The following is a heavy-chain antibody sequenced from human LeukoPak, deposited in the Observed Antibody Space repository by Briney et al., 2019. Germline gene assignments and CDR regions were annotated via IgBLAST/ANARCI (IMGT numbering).Heavy chain of an antibody. V-gene: IGHV3-7*01. J-gene: IGHJ5*01. Sequence: GGSLRLSCAASGFTFSNYWMSWVRQAPGKGLEWVANIKQDGSEKYYVDSVKGRFTLSRDNAKNSMYLQMNSLRAEDTAVYYCAREAAEAGDSWGQGTLVTVSS. CDR3: AREAAEAGDS. CDR1: GFTFSNYW. D-gene: IGHD6-13*01. CDR2: IKQDGSEK.